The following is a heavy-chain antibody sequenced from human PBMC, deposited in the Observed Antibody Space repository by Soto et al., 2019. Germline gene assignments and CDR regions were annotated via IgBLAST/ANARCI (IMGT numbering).Heavy chain of an antibody. D-gene: IGHD2-2*01. CDR3: ARGTGYCSSTSCSLDY. V-gene: IGHV5-51*01. J-gene: IGHJ4*02. CDR2: IYPGDSDT. Sequence: GESLKISCKGSGYSFTSYWIGWVRQMPGKGLEWMGIIYPGDSDTRYSPSFQGQVTISADKSISTAYLQWSSLKASDTAMYYCARGTGYCSSTSCSLDYWGQGTLVTVSS. CDR1: GYSFTSYW.